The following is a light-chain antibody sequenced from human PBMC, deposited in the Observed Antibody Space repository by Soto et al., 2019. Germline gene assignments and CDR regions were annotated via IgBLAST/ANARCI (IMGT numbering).Light chain of an antibody. CDR3: SSYTSSSTLV. V-gene: IGLV2-14*01. Sequence: QSALTQPASVSGSPGQSITISCTGTCSDVGGYNYVSWYQQHPGKAPKLMIYDVSNRPSGVSNRFSGSKSGNTASLTISGLQAEDEADYYCSSYTSSSTLVFGGGTKVTVL. CDR1: CSDVGGYNY. J-gene: IGLJ2*01. CDR2: DVS.